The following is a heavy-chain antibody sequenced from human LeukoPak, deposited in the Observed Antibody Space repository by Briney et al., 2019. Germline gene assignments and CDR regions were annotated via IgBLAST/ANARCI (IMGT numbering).Heavy chain of an antibody. CDR1: GGSFSGCY. V-gene: IGHV4-34*01. Sequence: SETLSLTCAVYGGSFSGCYWSWIRQPPGKGLEWIGEINHSGSTNYNPSLKSRVTISVDTSKNQFSLKLSSVTAADTAVYYCARAWTYGFFDYWGQGTLVTVSS. J-gene: IGHJ4*02. CDR3: ARAWTYGFFDY. D-gene: IGHD4-17*01. CDR2: INHSGST.